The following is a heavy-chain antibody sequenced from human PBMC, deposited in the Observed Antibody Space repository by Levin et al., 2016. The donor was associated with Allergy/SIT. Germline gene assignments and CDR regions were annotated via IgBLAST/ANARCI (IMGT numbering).Heavy chain of an antibody. J-gene: IGHJ4*02. Sequence: GGSLRLSCAASGFTFSSYGMHWVRQAPGKGLEWVAVISYDGSNKYYADSVKGRFTISRDNSKNTLYLQMNSLRAEDTAVYYGVLPHHGKWGQGTLVTVSS. D-gene: IGHD1-26*01. V-gene: IGHV3-30*03. CDR3: VLPHHGK. CDR1: GFTFSSYG. CDR2: ISYDGSNK.